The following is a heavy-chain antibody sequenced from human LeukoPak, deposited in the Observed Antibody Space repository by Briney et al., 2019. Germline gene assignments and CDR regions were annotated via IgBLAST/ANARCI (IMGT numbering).Heavy chain of an antibody. CDR1: GFTFSSYA. CDR3: AKLGGPEDP. CDR2: ICGSGGST. Sequence: GGSLRLSCAASGFTFSSYAMSWVRQAPGKGLGWVSAICGSGGSTYYADSVTGRFTISRDNSKNTLYLQMNSLRAENTAVYYCAKLGGPEDPWGQGTLVTVSS. J-gene: IGHJ5*02. V-gene: IGHV3-23*01. D-gene: IGHD3-16*01.